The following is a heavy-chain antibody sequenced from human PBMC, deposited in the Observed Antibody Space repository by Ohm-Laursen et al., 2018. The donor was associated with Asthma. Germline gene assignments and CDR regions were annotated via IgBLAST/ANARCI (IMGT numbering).Heavy chain of an antibody. Sequence: SLRLSCAASGFTFSSYAMSWVHQAPGKGLEWVSAISGSGGSTYYADSVKGRFTISRDNSKNTLYLQMNSLRAEDTAVYCCAKAPPLGSYDDYWGQGTLVTVSS. V-gene: IGHV3-23*01. J-gene: IGHJ4*02. CDR1: GFTFSSYA. D-gene: IGHD5-18*01. CDR3: AKAPPLGSYDDY. CDR2: ISGSGGST.